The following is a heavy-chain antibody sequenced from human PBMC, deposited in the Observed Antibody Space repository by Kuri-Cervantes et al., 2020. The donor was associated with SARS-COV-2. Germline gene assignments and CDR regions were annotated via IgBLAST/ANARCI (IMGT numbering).Heavy chain of an antibody. D-gene: IGHD5-12*01. V-gene: IGHV1-18*04. Sequence: ASVKVSCKASGYTFTGYYMHWVRQAPGQGLEWMGWISAYNGNTNYAQKLQGRVTMTTDTSTSTAYMELRSLRSDDTAVYYCARVGYDYFPNFDYWGQGTLVTVSS. J-gene: IGHJ4*02. CDR1: GYTFTGYY. CDR2: ISAYNGNT. CDR3: ARVGYDYFPNFDY.